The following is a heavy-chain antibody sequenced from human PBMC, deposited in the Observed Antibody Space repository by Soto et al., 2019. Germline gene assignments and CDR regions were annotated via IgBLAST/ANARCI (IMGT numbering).Heavy chain of an antibody. D-gene: IGHD6-19*01. V-gene: IGHV4-59*01. CDR3: VRENLYNSGWYPDY. Sequence: SETLSLTCTVSRGSISGYYWSWIRQPPGKGLEWIGNIYYSGGTTKYHPSLQSRVTISLDTSKNQFSLNLSSVTAADTAVYYCVRENLYNSGWYPDYWGQGTLVTVSS. J-gene: IGHJ4*02. CDR1: RGSISGYY. CDR2: IYYSGGTT.